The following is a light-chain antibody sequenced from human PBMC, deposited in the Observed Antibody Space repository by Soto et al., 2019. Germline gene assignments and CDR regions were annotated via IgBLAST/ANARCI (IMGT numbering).Light chain of an antibody. V-gene: IGLV2-14*01. CDR3: SSYTSLRTVV. CDR2: EVS. CDR1: SSDVGGYDY. Sequence: QSVLTQPASVTGSPGQSITISCTGTSSDVGGYDYVSWYQQHPGKAPKLMIYEVSNRPSGVSNRFSGSESGNTASLTISGLQAEDEADYYCSSYTSLRTVVFGGGTKVTVL. J-gene: IGLJ2*01.